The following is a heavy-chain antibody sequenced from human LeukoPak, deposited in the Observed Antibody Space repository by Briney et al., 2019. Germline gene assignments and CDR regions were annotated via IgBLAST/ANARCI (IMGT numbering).Heavy chain of an antibody. CDR2: LYTSGST. CDR3: TRDNGGDWYAFDI. D-gene: IGHD2-21*02. CDR1: GGSISSYY. J-gene: IGHJ3*02. Sequence: PSETLSLTCTVSGGSISSYYWSWIRQPAGKGLEWIGRLYTSGSTNYNPSLKSRVTMSVDTSKNQFSLKLSSVTAADTALHYCTRDNGGDWYAFDIWGQGTVVTVSS. V-gene: IGHV4-4*07.